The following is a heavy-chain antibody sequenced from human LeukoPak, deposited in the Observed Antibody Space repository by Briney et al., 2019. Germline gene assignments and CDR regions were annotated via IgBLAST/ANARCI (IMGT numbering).Heavy chain of an antibody. CDR2: ISSSSSYI. Sequence: GGSLRLSCAASGFTFSSYSMNWVRQAPGKGLEWVSSISSSSSYIYYADSVKGRFTISRDNAKNSLYLQMNSLRAEGTAVYYCARDGVAGRYSYGLDYECGMDVWGQGTTVTVSS. CDR1: GFTFSSYS. J-gene: IGHJ6*02. V-gene: IGHV3-21*01. CDR3: ARDGVAGRYSYGLDYECGMDV. D-gene: IGHD5-18*01.